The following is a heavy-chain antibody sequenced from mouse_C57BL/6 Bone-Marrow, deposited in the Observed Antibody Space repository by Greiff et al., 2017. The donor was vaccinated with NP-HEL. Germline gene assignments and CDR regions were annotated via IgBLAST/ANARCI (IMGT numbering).Heavy chain of an antibody. CDR1: GYAFSSSW. D-gene: IGHD1-1*01. CDR3: ARGKGSYYGTLDY. Sequence: QVQLQQSGPELVKPGASVKISCKASGYAFSSSWMNWVKQRPGKGLEWIGRIYPGDGDTNYNGKFKGKATLTADKSSSTAYMQLSSLTSEDSAVYFCARGKGSYYGTLDYWGQGTTLTVSS. V-gene: IGHV1-82*01. CDR2: IYPGDGDT. J-gene: IGHJ2*01.